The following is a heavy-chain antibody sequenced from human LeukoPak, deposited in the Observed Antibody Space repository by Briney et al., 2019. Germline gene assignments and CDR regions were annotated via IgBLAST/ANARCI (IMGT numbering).Heavy chain of an antibody. D-gene: IGHD5-12*01. CDR3: ARENVDIVATQTGYIDY. CDR2: IIPIFGTA. CDR1: GGTFSSYA. V-gene: IGHV1-69*13. J-gene: IGHJ4*02. Sequence: GASVKVSCKASGGTFSSYAISWVRQAPGQGLEWMGGIIPIFGTANYAQKFQGRVTITADESTSTAYMELSSLRSEDTAVYYCARENVDIVATQTGYIDYWGQGTLVTVSS.